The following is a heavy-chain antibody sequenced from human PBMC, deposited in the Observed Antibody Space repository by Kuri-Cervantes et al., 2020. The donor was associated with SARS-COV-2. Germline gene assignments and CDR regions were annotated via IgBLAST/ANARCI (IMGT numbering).Heavy chain of an antibody. CDR2: ISGSGGST. V-gene: IGHV3-23*01. CDR3: AKALRIVVVPAALGFDYYYGMDV. D-gene: IGHD2-2*01. CDR1: GFTFSSYA. Sequence: GESLKISCAASGFTFSSYAMSWVRQAPGKGLEWVSAISGSGGSTYYADSVKGRFTISRDNSKNTLYLQMNSLRAEDTAVYYCAKALRIVVVPAALGFDYYYGMDVWGQGTTVTVSS. J-gene: IGHJ6*02.